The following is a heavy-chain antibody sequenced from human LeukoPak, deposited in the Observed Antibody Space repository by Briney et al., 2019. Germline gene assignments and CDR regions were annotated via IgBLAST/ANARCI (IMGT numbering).Heavy chain of an antibody. CDR1: CGSISSGTYY. V-gene: IGHV4-39*01. D-gene: IGHD6-13*01. CDR3: AIHSRDSDY. J-gene: IGHJ4*02. CDR2: IYYSGST. Sequence: SQTLSLTCTLSCGSISSGTYYWGWIRQPPGKGLEWIGGIYYSGSTYYNPSLKSRVSMSVDTSKNQFSLKLSSVTAADTAVYYCAIHSRDSDYWGQGTLVTVSS.